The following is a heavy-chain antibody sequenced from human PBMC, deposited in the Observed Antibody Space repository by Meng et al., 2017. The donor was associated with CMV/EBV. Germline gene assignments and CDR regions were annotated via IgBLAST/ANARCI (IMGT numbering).Heavy chain of an antibody. J-gene: IGHJ4*02. Sequence: GGSLRLSCAASGFTFSSYWMSWVRQAPGKGLEWVANIKQDGSEKYYVDSVKGRFTISRDNAKNSLYLQMNSLRAEDTAVYYCARDDRIAARPRFDYWGQGTLVTVPS. V-gene: IGHV3-7*01. D-gene: IGHD6-6*01. CDR2: IKQDGSEK. CDR3: ARDDRIAARPRFDY. CDR1: GFTFSSYW.